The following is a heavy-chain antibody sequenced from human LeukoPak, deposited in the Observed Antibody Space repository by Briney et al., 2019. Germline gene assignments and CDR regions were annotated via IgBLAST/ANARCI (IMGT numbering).Heavy chain of an antibody. CDR3: ARVNRYYDILTGYYPLYYFDY. Sequence: ASVKVSCKASGYTFTNYGISWVRQAPGQGLEWMGWISAYNGNTNYAQKLQGRVTMTTDTSTSTAYMELRSLRSDDTAVYYCARVNRYYDILTGYYPLYYFDYWGQGTLVTVSS. D-gene: IGHD3-9*01. V-gene: IGHV1-18*01. CDR1: GYTFTNYG. CDR2: ISAYNGNT. J-gene: IGHJ4*02.